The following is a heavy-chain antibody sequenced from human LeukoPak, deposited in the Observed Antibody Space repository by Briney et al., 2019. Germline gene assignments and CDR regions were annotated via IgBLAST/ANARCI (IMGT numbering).Heavy chain of an antibody. CDR1: TGSISSSDW. J-gene: IGHJ4*02. Sequence: SETLSLTCTVSTGSISSSDWWSWVRPPPGKGLEWIGEISHSGSTNYNPSLKSRLTMSIDKSKNQFSLKLSSMTAADTAVYYCARVRCSGGSCYCVFDFWGQGTLVTVSS. CDR3: ARVRCSGGSCYCVFDF. V-gene: IGHV4-4*02. CDR2: ISHSGST. D-gene: IGHD2-15*01.